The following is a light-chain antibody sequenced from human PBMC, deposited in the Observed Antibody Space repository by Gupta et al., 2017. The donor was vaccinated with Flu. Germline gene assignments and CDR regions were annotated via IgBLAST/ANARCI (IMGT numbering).Light chain of an antibody. Sequence: LLSSPGENGTHSSWPRERIIYSYLSWYQQKPGQAPRLLISAASTRAAGVPDRFSGGGSGTEYSLTINRLEPEDFAVYYCQQSSSTPWTFGQGTKVEIK. J-gene: IGKJ1*01. CDR3: QQSSSTPWT. V-gene: IGKV3-20*01. CDR1: ERIIYSY. CDR2: AAS.